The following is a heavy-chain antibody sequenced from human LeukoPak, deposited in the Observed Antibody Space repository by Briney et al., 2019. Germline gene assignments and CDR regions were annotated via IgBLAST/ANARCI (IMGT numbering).Heavy chain of an antibody. CDR3: AREVIGLDY. CDR1: GFTFSSNW. J-gene: IGHJ4*02. D-gene: IGHD2-21*01. Sequence: GGSLRLSCAASGFTFSSNWMSWVRQAPGKGLEWVANIKQDGSEKYYVDSVKGRFTISRDNAKNSLYLQMNSLRAEDTAVYYCAREVIGLDYWGQGTLVTVSS. V-gene: IGHV3-7*01. CDR2: IKQDGSEK.